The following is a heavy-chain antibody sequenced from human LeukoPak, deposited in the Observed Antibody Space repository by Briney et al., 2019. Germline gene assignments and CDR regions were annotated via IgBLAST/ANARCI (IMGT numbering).Heavy chain of an antibody. D-gene: IGHD3-10*01. CDR2: IYWDDDK. J-gene: IGHJ4*02. V-gene: IGHV2-5*02. Sequence: SGPTLVKPTQTLTLTCTFSGFSLNNTGVGVGWIRQSSGKALEWLALIYWDDDKIYNASLKTRLSITKDTSKNQVVFMMTNMDPVDSATYYCVHRSSTYGGGVFQPWGPGTLVTVSS. CDR1: GFSLNNTGVG. CDR3: VHRSSTYGGGVFQP.